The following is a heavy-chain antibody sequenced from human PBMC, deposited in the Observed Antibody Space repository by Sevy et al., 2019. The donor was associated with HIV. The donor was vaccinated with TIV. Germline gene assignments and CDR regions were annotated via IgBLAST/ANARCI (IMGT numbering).Heavy chain of an antibody. J-gene: IGHJ4*02. V-gene: IGHV5-51*01. CDR2: INPRDSDT. Sequence: GESLKISCKGSGYNITSYWIGWVRQMPGKGLEWMGIINPRDSDTRYIPPFQGQVTISVDKSINTAYLQWSSLKASDTAMYYCARQWSSSADYWGQGTLVTVSS. CDR1: GYNITSYW. D-gene: IGHD6-6*01. CDR3: ARQWSSSADY.